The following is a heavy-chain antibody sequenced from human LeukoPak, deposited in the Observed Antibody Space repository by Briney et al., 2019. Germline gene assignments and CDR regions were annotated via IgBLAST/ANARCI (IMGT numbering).Heavy chain of an antibody. V-gene: IGHV3-30*03. CDR3: AREGMAGRGLFDY. Sequence: GRSLRLTCAASGFTFSSYGMHWVRQAPGKGLEWVAVISYDGSNKYYADSVKGRFTISRDNSKNTLYLQMNSLRAEDTALYYCAREGMAGRGLFDYWGQGTLVTVSS. D-gene: IGHD5-24*01. CDR1: GFTFSSYG. J-gene: IGHJ4*02. CDR2: ISYDGSNK.